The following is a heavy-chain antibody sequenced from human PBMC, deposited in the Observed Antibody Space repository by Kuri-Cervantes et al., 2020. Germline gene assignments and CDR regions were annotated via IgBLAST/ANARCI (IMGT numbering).Heavy chain of an antibody. D-gene: IGHD5-18*01. V-gene: IGHV4-34*01. J-gene: IGHJ4*02. CDR2: INHSGST. CDR3: ARGLTWGIQKDY. Sequence: TLSLTCAVYGGSFSGYYWSWIRQPPGKGLEWIGEINHSGSTNYNPSLKSRVTISVDTSKNQFSLKLSSVTAADTAVYYCARGLTWGIQKDYWGQGTLVTVSS. CDR1: GGSFSGYY.